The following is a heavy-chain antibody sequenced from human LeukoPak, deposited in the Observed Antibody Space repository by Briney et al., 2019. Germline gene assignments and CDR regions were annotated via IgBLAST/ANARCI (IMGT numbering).Heavy chain of an antibody. CDR2: ISSSSSYI. CDR1: GFTLSSYE. CDR3: ARGMWSYSGSYSTIHRDY. D-gene: IGHD1-26*01. J-gene: IGHJ4*02. V-gene: IGHV3-21*01. Sequence: GGSLRLSCAASGFTLSSYEMNWVRQAPGKGLEWVSSISSSSSYIYYADSVKGRFTISRDNAKNSLYLQMNSLRAEDTAVYYCARGMWSYSGSYSTIHRDYWGQGTLVTVSS.